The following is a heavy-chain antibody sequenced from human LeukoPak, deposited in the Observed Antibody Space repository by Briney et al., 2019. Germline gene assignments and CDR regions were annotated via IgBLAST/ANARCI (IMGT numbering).Heavy chain of an antibody. CDR3: ARHFSGSSWPNWFDP. Sequence: PSETLSLTCAVYGGSFSGYYWSWIRQPPGKGLEWIGEINHSGSTNYNPSLKSRVTISVDTSKNQFSLKLSSVTAADTAVYYCARHFSGSSWPNWFDPWGQGTLVTVSS. V-gene: IGHV4-34*01. D-gene: IGHD6-13*01. CDR2: INHSGST. J-gene: IGHJ5*02. CDR1: GGSFSGYY.